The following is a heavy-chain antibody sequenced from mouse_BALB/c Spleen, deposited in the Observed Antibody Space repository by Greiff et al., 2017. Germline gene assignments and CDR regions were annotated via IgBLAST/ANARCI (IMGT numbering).Heavy chain of an antibody. V-gene: IGHV5-17*02. CDR2: ISSGSSTI. CDR1: GFTFSSFG. D-gene: IGHD1-1*01. CDR3: ARSDYYGSSYVRLFAY. J-gene: IGHJ3*01. Sequence: EVKLVESGGGLVQPGGSRKLSCAASGFTFSSFGMHWVRQAPEKGLEWVAYISSGSSTIYYADTVKGRFTISRDNPKNTLFLQMTSLRSEDTAMYYCARSDYYGSSYVRLFAYWGQGTLVTVSA.